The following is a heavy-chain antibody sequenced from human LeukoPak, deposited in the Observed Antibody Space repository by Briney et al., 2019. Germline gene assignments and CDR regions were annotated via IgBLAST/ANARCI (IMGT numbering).Heavy chain of an antibody. CDR1: GFTVSSNY. CDR3: ARDAIGGYYFDY. Sequence: RGSLRLSCAASGFTVSSNYMSWVGQAPGKGLEWVSVIYSGGSTYYADSVKGRFTISRHNSKNTLYLQMNSLRAEDTAVYYCARDAIGGYYFDYWGQGTLVTVSS. V-gene: IGHV3-53*04. CDR2: IYSGGST. D-gene: IGHD3-10*01. J-gene: IGHJ4*02.